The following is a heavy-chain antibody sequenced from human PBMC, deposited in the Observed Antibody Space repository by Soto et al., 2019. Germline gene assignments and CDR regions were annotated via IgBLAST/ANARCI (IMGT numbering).Heavy chain of an antibody. Sequence: QLQLQESGPGLVKPSETLSLTCTVSGGSISSSSYYWGWIRQPPGKGLEWIGSIYYSGSTYYNPSIKSRVTISVDTSKNQFSLKLSSVTAADTAVYYCARQGYYYDSSGYYRHFDYWGQGTLVTVSS. CDR1: GGSISSSSYY. J-gene: IGHJ4*02. V-gene: IGHV4-39*01. CDR3: ARQGYYYDSSGYYRHFDY. CDR2: IYYSGST. D-gene: IGHD3-22*01.